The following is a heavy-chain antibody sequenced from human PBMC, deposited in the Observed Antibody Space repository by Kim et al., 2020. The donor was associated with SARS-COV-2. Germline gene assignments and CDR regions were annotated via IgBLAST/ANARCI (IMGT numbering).Heavy chain of an antibody. CDR2: INPSGGST. CDR1: GYTFTSYY. Sequence: ASVKVSCKASGYTFTSYYMHWVRQAPGQGLEWMGIINPSGGSTSYAQKFQGRVTMTRDTSTSTVYMELSSLRSEDTAVYYCARGDQVIIHGWWFDPWGQGTLVTVSS. CDR3: ARGDQVIIHGWWFDP. D-gene: IGHD3-3*01. V-gene: IGHV1-46*01. J-gene: IGHJ5*02.